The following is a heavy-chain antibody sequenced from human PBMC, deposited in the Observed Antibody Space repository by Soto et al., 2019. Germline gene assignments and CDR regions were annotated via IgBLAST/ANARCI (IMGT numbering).Heavy chain of an antibody. CDR1: GFTFSSYW. D-gene: IGHD4-17*01. V-gene: IGHV3-7*03. CDR3: ARAATVTVYYFDY. Sequence: PGGSLRLSCAASGFTFSSYWMSWVRQAPGKGLEWVANIKQDGSEKYYVASVKGRFTISRDNAKNSLYLQMNSLRAEDTAVYYCARAATVTVYYFDYWGQGTLATVSS. J-gene: IGHJ4*02. CDR2: IKQDGSEK.